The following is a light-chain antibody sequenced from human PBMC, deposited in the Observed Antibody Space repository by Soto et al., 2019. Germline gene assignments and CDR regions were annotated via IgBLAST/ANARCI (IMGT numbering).Light chain of an antibody. J-gene: IGLJ3*02. CDR2: DVN. CDR3: SSYAGGNNWV. Sequence: QSALTQPPSASGSPGQSLTISCTGTGSDVGAHNYVSWYQQNPGKAPKLMLYDVNKRPSGVPDRFSGSKSGNTASLTVSGLQAEDEADYYCSSYAGGNNWVFGGGTKLTVL. V-gene: IGLV2-8*01. CDR1: GSDVGAHNY.